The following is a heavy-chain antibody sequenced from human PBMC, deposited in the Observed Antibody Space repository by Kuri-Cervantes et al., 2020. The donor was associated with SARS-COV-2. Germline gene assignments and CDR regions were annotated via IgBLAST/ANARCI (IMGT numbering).Heavy chain of an antibody. CDR1: AGSLRNYY. D-gene: IGHD5-12*01. Sequence: SETLSLTCAVYAGSLRNYYWSWIRQSPGKGMEWIGEISQSGRTNYNPSLENRVTISVDTSKNQFSLNLRSVTAADTALYFCARGGGAVLTGYPGYDVDYYFEYWGQGSLVTVSS. V-gene: IGHV4-34*01. J-gene: IGHJ4*02. CDR3: ARGGGAVLTGYPGYDVDYYFEY. CDR2: ISQSGRT.